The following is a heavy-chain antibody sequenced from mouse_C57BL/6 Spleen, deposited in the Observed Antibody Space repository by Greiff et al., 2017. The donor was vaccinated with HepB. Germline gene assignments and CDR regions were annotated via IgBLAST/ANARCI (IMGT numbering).Heavy chain of an antibody. D-gene: IGHD2-4*01. CDR1: GYTFTSYW. Sequence: VQLQQSGAELVMPGASVKLSCKASGYTFTSYWMHWVKQRPGQGLEWIGEIDPSDSYTNYNQKFKGKSTLTVDKSSSTAYMQLSSLTSEDSAVYYCARSGDYDGLAYWGQGTLVTVAA. V-gene: IGHV1-69*01. CDR3: ARSGDYDGLAY. CDR2: IDPSDSYT. J-gene: IGHJ3*01.